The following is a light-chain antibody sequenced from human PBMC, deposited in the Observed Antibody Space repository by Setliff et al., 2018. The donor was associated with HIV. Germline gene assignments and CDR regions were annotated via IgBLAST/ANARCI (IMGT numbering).Light chain of an antibody. CDR1: QSISSSY. Sequence: SPGTLSLSPGERATLSCKTSQSISSSYLAWYQQKPGQAPRLLIYGASSRATGIPDRFSGSGSGTDFTLTISRLEPEDFAVYYCQQYGSSPPVITFGQGTRLEIK. CDR3: QQYGSSPPVIT. CDR2: GAS. J-gene: IGKJ5*01. V-gene: IGKV3-20*01.